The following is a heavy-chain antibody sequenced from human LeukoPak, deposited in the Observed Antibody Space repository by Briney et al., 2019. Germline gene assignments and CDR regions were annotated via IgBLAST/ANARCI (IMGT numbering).Heavy chain of an antibody. Sequence: GGSLRLSCAASGFTFSSYAMHWVRQAPGKGLEWVAVISYDGSNKYYADSVKGRFTISRDNSKNTLYLQMNSLRAEDTAVYYCAGGIAAAGTRSHFDYWGQGTLVTVSS. CDR1: GFTFSSYA. D-gene: IGHD6-13*01. CDR3: AGGIAAAGTRSHFDY. J-gene: IGHJ4*02. CDR2: ISYDGSNK. V-gene: IGHV3-30-3*01.